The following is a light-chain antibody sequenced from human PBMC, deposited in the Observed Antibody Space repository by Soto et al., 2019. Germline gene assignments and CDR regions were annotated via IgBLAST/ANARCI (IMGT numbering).Light chain of an antibody. CDR1: TSGVGSYNR. CDR2: EVS. Sequence: QSVLTQPPSVSGSPGQSVTISCTGTTSGVGSYNRVSWYQQPPGTAPKLIIFEVSNRPSGVPDRFSGSKSGNTASLTISGLQAEDEADYYCSSYTSSSTFVFGGGTKLTVL. V-gene: IGLV2-18*02. CDR3: SSYTSSSTFV. J-gene: IGLJ2*01.